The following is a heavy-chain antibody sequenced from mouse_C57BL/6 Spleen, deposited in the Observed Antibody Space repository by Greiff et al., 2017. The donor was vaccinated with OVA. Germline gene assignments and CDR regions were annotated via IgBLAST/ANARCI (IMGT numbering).Heavy chain of an antibody. D-gene: IGHD2-3*01. CDR3: ARNYDGYYEAWFAY. J-gene: IGHJ3*01. CDR2: IWTGGGT. CDR1: GFSLTSYA. V-gene: IGHV2-9-1*01. Sequence: QVQLQQSGPGLVAPSQSLSITCTVSGFSLTSYAISWVRQPPGKGLEWLGVIWTGGGTNYNSALKSRLSISKDNSKSQVFLNMNSLQTDDTARYDCARNYDGYYEAWFAYWGQGTLVTVSA.